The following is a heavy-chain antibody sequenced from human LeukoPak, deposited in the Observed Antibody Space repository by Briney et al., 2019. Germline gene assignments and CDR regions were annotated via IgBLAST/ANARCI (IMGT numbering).Heavy chain of an antibody. Sequence: GGSLRLSCAASGFTFSDYYMSWIHQAPGKGLEWVSYISPSGSSIYYADSVKGRFTISRDNAKNSLYLQMNSLRAEDTAVYYCARDTAYWAGYNLEDYFDYWGQGTLVTVSS. J-gene: IGHJ4*02. CDR2: ISPSGSSI. CDR1: GFTFSDYY. CDR3: ARDTAYWAGYNLEDYFDY. D-gene: IGHD5-24*01. V-gene: IGHV3-11*01.